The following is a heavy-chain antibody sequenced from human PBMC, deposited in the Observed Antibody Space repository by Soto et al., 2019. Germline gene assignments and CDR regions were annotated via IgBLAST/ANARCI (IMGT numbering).Heavy chain of an antibody. CDR1: GGSISSNNYY. D-gene: IGHD3-3*01. V-gene: IGHV4-39*01. J-gene: IGHJ4*02. CDR3: ARGGQDFWSGPFDY. Sequence: SETLSLTCSVSGGSISSNNYYWGWIRQPPGQGLEWIGSIHYSGSTYDSPSLRSRVAMSIDTSKNQFSLKLRTVAAADTAVYFCARGGQDFWSGPFDYWGRGALVTVSS. CDR2: IHYSGST.